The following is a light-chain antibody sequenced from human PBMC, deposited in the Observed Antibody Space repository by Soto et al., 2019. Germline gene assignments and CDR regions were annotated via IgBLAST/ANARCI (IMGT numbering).Light chain of an antibody. CDR1: SFNIGRNP. V-gene: IGLV1-44*01. CDR3: AAWDDSLNGWV. J-gene: IGLJ3*02. Sequence: QSALTQPPSASGTPGQRVTISCSGSSFNIGRNPVNWYQQFPGTAPKLLIYTNDQRPSGVPDRFSGSKYGTSASLAISGLQSEDEADYYCAAWDDSLNGWVFGGGTKLTVL. CDR2: TND.